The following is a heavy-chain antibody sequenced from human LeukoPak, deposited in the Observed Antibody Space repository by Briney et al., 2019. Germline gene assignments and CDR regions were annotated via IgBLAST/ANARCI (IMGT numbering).Heavy chain of an antibody. Sequence: GSLRLSCAASGFTFSSYAMHWVRQAPGKGLEWVAVISYDGSNKYYADSVKGRFTISRDNSKNTLYLQMNSLRAEDTAVYYCARAGGYSYGYDYYYGMDVWGQGTTVTVSS. CDR3: ARAGGYSYGYDYYYGMDV. CDR2: ISYDGSNK. D-gene: IGHD5-18*01. J-gene: IGHJ6*02. V-gene: IGHV3-30*04. CDR1: GFTFSSYA.